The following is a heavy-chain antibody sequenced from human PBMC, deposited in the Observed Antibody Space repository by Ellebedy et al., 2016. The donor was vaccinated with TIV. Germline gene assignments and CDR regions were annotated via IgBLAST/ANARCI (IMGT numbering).Heavy chain of an antibody. D-gene: IGHD4-17*01. V-gene: IGHV3-33*08. Sequence: GESLKISCAASGFTFSSYGMHWARQAPGKGLEWVAVIWYDGSNKYYADSVKGRFTISRDNSKNTLYLQMNSLRAEDTAIYYCARDRAATVTTLFLDYWGQGTLVTVSS. J-gene: IGHJ4*02. CDR3: ARDRAATVTTLFLDY. CDR1: GFTFSSYG. CDR2: IWYDGSNK.